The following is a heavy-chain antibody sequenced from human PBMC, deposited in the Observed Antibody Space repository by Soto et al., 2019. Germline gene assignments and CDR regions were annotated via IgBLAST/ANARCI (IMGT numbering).Heavy chain of an antibody. CDR2: IKQDGSEK. CDR1: GFTFSSYW. Sequence: GGSLRLSCAASGFTFSSYWMSWVRQAPGKGLEWVANIKQDGSEKYYVDSVKGRFTISRDNAKNSLYLQMNSLRAEDTAVYYCATVPSYDFWSGYHSYYYMDVWGKGTTVTVSS. V-gene: IGHV3-7*01. D-gene: IGHD3-3*01. CDR3: ATVPSYDFWSGYHSYYYMDV. J-gene: IGHJ6*03.